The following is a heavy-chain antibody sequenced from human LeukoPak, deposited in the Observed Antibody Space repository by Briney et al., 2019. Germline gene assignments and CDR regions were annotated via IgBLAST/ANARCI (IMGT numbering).Heavy chain of an antibody. Sequence: SETLSLTCTLSGGSYSVDFWSWIRQSPGKGLEWIGYLYDRGSTDYHPFLKSRVTISVDMSKNQLSLKLKSVTAADTAIYYCARGSGRYYPIDWGQGALVTVSS. CDR2: LYDRGST. CDR1: GGSYSVDF. V-gene: IGHV4-59*01. CDR3: ARGSGRYYPID. D-gene: IGHD3-22*01. J-gene: IGHJ4*02.